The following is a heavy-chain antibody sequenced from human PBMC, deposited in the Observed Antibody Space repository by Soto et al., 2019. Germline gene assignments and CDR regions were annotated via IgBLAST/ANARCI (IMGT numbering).Heavy chain of an antibody. J-gene: IGHJ4*02. CDR3: ARGRWRLHQPFDY. D-gene: IGHD3-3*01. Sequence: ASVKVSCKASGYTFTGYYMHWVRQATGQGLEWMGWMNPNSGNTGYAQKFQGRVTMTRNTSISTAYMELSSLRSEDTAVYYCARGRWRLHQPFDYWGQGTLVTVSS. V-gene: IGHV1-8*02. CDR2: MNPNSGNT. CDR1: GYTFTGYY.